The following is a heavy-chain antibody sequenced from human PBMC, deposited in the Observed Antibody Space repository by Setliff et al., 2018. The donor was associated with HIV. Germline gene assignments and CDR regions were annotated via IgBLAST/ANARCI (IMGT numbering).Heavy chain of an antibody. D-gene: IGHD3-10*01. V-gene: IGHV4-39*07. CDR2: ISSSGST. CDR1: GGSMTSSNYY. J-gene: IGHJ6*02. Sequence: ETLSLTCTVSGGSMTSSNYYWGWIRQSPGRGLEWIGSISSSGSTTYHPSLRSRVTVSAATSKNQFSLKLSSVTAADTAVYYCARVRDGSGSYYYYYYYYGMDVWGQGTTVTVSS. CDR3: ARVRDGSGSYYYYYYYYGMDV.